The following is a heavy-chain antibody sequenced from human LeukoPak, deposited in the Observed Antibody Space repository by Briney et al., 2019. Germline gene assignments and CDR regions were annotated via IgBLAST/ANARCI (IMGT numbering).Heavy chain of an antibody. J-gene: IGHJ4*02. CDR1: GGSFSGYY. CDR2: INHSGST. CDR3: ARGRGVGDTAMGGAFDY. V-gene: IGHV4-34*01. Sequence: SETLSLTCAVYGGSFSGYYWSWIRQPPGKGLEWIGEINHSGSTNYNPSLKSRVTISVDTSKNQFSLKLSSVTAADTAVYYCARGRGVGDTAMGGAFDYWGQGTLVTVSS. D-gene: IGHD5-18*01.